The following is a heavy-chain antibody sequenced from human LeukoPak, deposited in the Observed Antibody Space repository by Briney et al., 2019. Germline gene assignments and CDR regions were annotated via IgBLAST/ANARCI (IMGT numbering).Heavy chain of an antibody. CDR3: ARGRRYYYGSGSYYNLYYYYGMDV. V-gene: IGHV4-34*01. CDR2: INHSGST. Sequence: SETLSLTCAVYGGSFSGYYWSWIRQPPGKGLEWIGEINHSGSTNYNPSLKSRVTISVDTSKNQFSLKLSSVTAADTAVYYCARGRRYYYGSGSYYNLYYYYGMDVWGQGTTVTVSS. CDR1: GGSFSGYY. D-gene: IGHD3-10*01. J-gene: IGHJ6*02.